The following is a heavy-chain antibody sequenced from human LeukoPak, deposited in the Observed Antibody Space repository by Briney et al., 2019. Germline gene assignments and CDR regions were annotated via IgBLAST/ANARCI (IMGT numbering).Heavy chain of an antibody. CDR2: MNPNSGNT. Sequence: GASVTVSFTASGYTFTSYDINWVRQATGQGLEWMGWMNPNSGNTGYAQKFQGRVTMTRNTSISTAYMELSSLRSEDTAVYYCARTPRTTYYNSEGGDAFDIWGQGTMVTVSS. J-gene: IGHJ3*02. CDR1: GYTFTSYD. D-gene: IGHD3-10*01. CDR3: ARTPRTTYYNSEGGDAFDI. V-gene: IGHV1-8*01.